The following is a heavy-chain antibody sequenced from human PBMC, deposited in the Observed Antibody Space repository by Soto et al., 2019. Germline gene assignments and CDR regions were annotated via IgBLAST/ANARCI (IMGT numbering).Heavy chain of an antibody. J-gene: IGHJ6*02. D-gene: IGHD2-21*02. CDR1: GYTFTNYG. CDR2: ISAYNGNI. Sequence: QVQLVQSGAEVKKPGASVKVSCKASGYTFTNYGISWVRQAPGQGLEWMGWISAYNGNINYAQKLQGRVTMTTDTSTSKAYMELRSLRSDDTAMYYCASSYCGGNCYSNLPLDYCYCGMDVWGQGTTVTVSS. CDR3: ASSYCGGNCYSNLPLDYCYCGMDV. V-gene: IGHV1-18*01.